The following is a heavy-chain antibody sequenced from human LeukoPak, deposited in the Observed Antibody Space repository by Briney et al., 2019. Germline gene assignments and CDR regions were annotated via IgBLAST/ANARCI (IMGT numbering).Heavy chain of an antibody. J-gene: IGHJ6*02. V-gene: IGHV1-2*02. CDR2: INPNSGGT. D-gene: IGHD2-2*01. CDR3: ARDDIVVVRAAMLGYSYYGMDV. Sequence: GASVKVSCKASGYTFTGYYMHWVRQAPGQGLEWMGWINPNSGGTNYAQKFQGRVTMTRDTSISTAYMELSRLRSDDTAVYYCARDDIVVVRAAMLGYSYYGMDVWGQGTTVTVSS. CDR1: GYTFTGYY.